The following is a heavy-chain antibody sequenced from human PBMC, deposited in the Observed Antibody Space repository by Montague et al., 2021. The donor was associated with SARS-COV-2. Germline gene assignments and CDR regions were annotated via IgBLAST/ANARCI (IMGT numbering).Heavy chain of an antibody. CDR1: GFTFSSYA. V-gene: IGHV3-23*03. CDR3: AKSRGIRYDSSGYYYPLDY. J-gene: IGHJ4*02. Sequence: SRRLSVSASGFTFSSYAMSWVRQAPGKGLEWVSVIYSGGSSTYYADSVKGRFTISRDNSKNTLYLQMNSLRAEDTAVYYCAKSRGIRYDSSGYYYPLDYWGQGTLVTVSS. CDR2: IYSGGSST. D-gene: IGHD3-22*01.